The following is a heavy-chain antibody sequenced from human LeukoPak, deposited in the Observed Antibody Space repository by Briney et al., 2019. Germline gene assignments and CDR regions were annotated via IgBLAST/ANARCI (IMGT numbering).Heavy chain of an antibody. CDR3: ASGRRVAGTTDTDY. V-gene: IGHV3-74*01. CDR1: GFTFSNYW. J-gene: IGHJ4*02. Sequence: PGGSLRLSCAASGFTFSNYWMHWVRQAPGEALMWVSRINSDGSSTNYADSVKGRFTISRDNAKNTLYLQMNSLRAEDTAVYYCASGRRVAGTTDTDYWGQGTLVTVSS. D-gene: IGHD6-19*01. CDR2: INSDGSST.